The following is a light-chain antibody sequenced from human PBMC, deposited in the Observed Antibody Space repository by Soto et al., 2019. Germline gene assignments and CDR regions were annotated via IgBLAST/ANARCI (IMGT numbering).Light chain of an antibody. J-gene: IGKJ4*01. Sequence: EIVLTQSPGTLSLSPGERATLSCRASQSVYKNYLAWYQQKPGQAPRLLINGASSRATGIPDRFSGSGSGTDLTLTISRLEPEDYAVYYCQQYGSSHPTFGGGTKVAIK. V-gene: IGKV3-20*01. CDR3: QQYGSSHPT. CDR2: GAS. CDR1: QSVYKNY.